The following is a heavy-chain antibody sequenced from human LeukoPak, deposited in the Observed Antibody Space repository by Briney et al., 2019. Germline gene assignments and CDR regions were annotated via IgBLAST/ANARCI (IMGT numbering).Heavy chain of an antibody. V-gene: IGHV3-21*01. CDR3: ARDLDSSGYISRGYYFDY. CDR2: ISSSSYI. D-gene: IGHD3-22*01. J-gene: IGHJ4*02. CDR1: GFTFSSYS. Sequence: GGSLRLSCAASGFTFSSYSMNWVRQAPGKGLEWVSSISSSSYIYYADSVKGRFTISRDNAKNSLYLQMNSLRAEDTAVYYCARDLDSSGYISRGYYFDYWGQGTLVTVSS.